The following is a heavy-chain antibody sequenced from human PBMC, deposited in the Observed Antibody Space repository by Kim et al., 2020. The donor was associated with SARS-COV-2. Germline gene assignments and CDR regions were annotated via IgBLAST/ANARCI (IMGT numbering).Heavy chain of an antibody. CDR1: GYTFSNYV. J-gene: IGHJ4*02. D-gene: IGHD3-10*01. V-gene: IGHV7-4-1*02. Sequence: ASVKVSCKASGYTFSNYVLNWVRQAHGQGLEYMGWINTKTGGATYAQGFRGRFVFSLDSSVNTAYLQITSLEAEDTAVYFCARRRGEIVWYGELDNWGEGTLVPVPS. CDR2: INTKTGGA. CDR3: ARRRGEIVWYGELDN.